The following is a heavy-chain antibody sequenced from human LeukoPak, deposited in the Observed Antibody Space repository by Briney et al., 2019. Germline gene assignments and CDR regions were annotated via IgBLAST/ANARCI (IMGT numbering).Heavy chain of an antibody. J-gene: IGHJ4*02. CDR3: ARGSGWYLY. Sequence: PSETLSLTCTISGASISRYYWSWIRQPPGKGLEWIGYAYYSGSTNYNPSLQSRVTISVDTSKNQLSLRLTSVTAADTAVYYCARGSGWYLYWGQGTLVTVSS. CDR1: GASISRYY. CDR2: AYYSGST. V-gene: IGHV4-59*01. D-gene: IGHD6-19*01.